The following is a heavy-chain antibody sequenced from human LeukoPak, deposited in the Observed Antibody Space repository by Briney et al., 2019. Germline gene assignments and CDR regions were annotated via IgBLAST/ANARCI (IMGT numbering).Heavy chain of an antibody. CDR2: IIPILGIA. CDR1: GGTFSSYG. D-gene: IGHD6-19*01. V-gene: IGHV1-69*04. J-gene: IGHJ4*02. CDR3: ARVVGYRSGPYYFDY. Sequence: ASVRVSCKASGGTFSSYGISWVRQAPGQGLEWIGRIIPILGIANYAQKFQGRVTITADKSTSTAYMELSSLRSEDTAVYYCARVVGYRSGPYYFDYWGQGTLVTVSS.